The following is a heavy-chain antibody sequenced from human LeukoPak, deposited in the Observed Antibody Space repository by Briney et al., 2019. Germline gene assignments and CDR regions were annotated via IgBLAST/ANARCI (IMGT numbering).Heavy chain of an antibody. J-gene: IGHJ4*02. D-gene: IGHD3-16*01. CDR3: ARGSHGDYFYY. CDR2: INHSGST. Sequence: SETLSLTCAVYGGSFSGYYWSWIRQPPGKGLEWIGEINHSGSTNYNPSLKSRVTISVDMSKNQFSLKLSSVTAADTAVYYCARGSHGDYFYYWGQGTLVTVSS. V-gene: IGHV4-34*01. CDR1: GGSFSGYY.